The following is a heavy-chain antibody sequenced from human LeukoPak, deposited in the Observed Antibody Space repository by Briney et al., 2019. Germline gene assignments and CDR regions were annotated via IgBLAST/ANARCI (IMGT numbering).Heavy chain of an antibody. CDR1: VFTFSSYA. V-gene: IGHV3-30*04. CDR3: AREVTMIVVPWFDP. CDR2: ISYDGSNK. J-gene: IGHJ5*02. D-gene: IGHD3-22*01. Sequence: PGGSLRLSCAASVFTFSSYAMYWVRQAPGKGLEWVAVISYDGSNKYYADSVKGRFTISRDNSKNTLYLQMNSLRAEDTAVYYCAREVTMIVVPWFDPWGQGTLVTVSS.